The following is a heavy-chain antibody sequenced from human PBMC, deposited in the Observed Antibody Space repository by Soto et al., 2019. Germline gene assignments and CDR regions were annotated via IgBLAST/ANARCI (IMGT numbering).Heavy chain of an antibody. CDR1: GCSFPSYW. J-gene: IGHJ6*02. V-gene: IGHV5-51*01. Sequence: GESLKISCKGSGCSFPSYWIGWVRQMPGKGLEWMGIMYPGDSDTRYSPSFQGQVTISADKSISTAYLQWSSLKASDTAMYYCARHFKPTVLRFLEWPYYYYGMDVWGQGTTVTVSS. CDR3: ARHFKPTVLRFLEWPYYYYGMDV. D-gene: IGHD3-3*01. CDR2: MYPGDSDT.